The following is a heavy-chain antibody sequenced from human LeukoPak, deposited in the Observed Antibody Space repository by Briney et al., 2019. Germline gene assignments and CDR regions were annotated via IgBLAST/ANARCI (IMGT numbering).Heavy chain of an antibody. CDR2: INHSGST. J-gene: IGHJ5*02. Sequence: SETLSFTCAVYGGSFSGYYWSWIRQPPGKGLEWIGEINHSGSTNYNPSLKSRVTISVDTSKNQFSLKLSSVTAADTAVYYCARYLIRGYDFWSGYYMGWFDPWGQGTLVTVSS. CDR3: ARYLIRGYDFWSGYYMGWFDP. V-gene: IGHV4-34*01. D-gene: IGHD3-3*01. CDR1: GGSFSGYY.